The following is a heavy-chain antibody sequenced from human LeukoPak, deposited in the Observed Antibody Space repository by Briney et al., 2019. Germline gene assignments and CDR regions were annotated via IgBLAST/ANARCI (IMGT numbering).Heavy chain of an antibody. V-gene: IGHV3-23*01. CDR1: DFSFITYA. Sequence: PGGSLRLSCAASDFSFITYAMSWVRQAPGKGLEWVSTITGRGDATYYADSVKGRFTISRDNSKNTLYLQMNSLRADDTAVYYCAARGYIVVVPAAKGGGPDNYYYYMDVWGKGTTVTISS. CDR2: ITGRGDAT. D-gene: IGHD2-2*01. J-gene: IGHJ6*03. CDR3: AARGYIVVVPAAKGGGPDNYYYYMDV.